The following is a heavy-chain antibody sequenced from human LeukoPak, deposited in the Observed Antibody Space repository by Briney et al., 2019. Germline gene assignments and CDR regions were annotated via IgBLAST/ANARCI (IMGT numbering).Heavy chain of an antibody. CDR2: INPNSGGT. CDR3: ARDRYCSGGSCYYFDY. J-gene: IGHJ4*02. D-gene: IGHD2-15*01. Sequence: GASVKVSCKASGYTFTAYYMHWVRQAPGQGLEWMGWINPNSGGTNYVQKFQGRVTMTRGTSISTAYMELSRLRSDDTAVYYCARDRYCSGGSCYYFDYWGQGTLVTVSS. CDR1: GYTFTAYY. V-gene: IGHV1-2*02.